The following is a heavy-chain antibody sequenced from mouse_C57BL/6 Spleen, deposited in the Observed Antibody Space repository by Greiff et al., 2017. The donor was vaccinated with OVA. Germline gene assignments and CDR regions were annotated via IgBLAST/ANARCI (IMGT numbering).Heavy chain of an antibody. J-gene: IGHJ4*01. CDR1: GYAFTNYL. Sequence: QVQLQQSGAELVRPGTSVKVSCKASGYAFTNYLIEWVKQRPGQGLEWIGVINPGSGGTNYNEKFKGKATLTADKSSSTAYMQLSSLTSEDSAVYSCARRGDGYYYAMDYWGQGTSVTVSS. CDR3: ARRGDGYYYAMDY. CDR2: INPGSGGT. V-gene: IGHV1-54*01. D-gene: IGHD2-3*01.